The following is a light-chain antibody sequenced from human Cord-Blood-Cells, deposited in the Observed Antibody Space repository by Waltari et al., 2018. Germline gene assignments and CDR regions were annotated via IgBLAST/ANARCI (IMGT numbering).Light chain of an antibody. CDR3: CSYAGSYTV. CDR2: DVL. CDR1: SSDVGGYNY. V-gene: IGLV2-11*01. J-gene: IGLJ2*01. Sequence: QSALTPPRSVSGSPGQSVTISCTGTSSDVGGYNYVSWYQQHPGKAPKLMIYDVLKRPSGVPDRFSGSKSGNTASLTISGLQAEDEADYYCCSYAGSYTVFGGGTKLTVL.